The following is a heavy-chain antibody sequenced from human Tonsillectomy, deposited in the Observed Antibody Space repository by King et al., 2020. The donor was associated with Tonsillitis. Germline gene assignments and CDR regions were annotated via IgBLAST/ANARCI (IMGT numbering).Heavy chain of an antibody. V-gene: IGHV3-30-3*01. J-gene: IGHJ3*02. CDR3: ARDSDYALDI. CDR2: ISYDGSNK. Sequence: VQLVESGGGVVQPGRSLRLSCAASGFTFSSYAMHWVRQAPGKGLEWVAVISYDGSNKYYADSVKGRFTISRDNSKNTLYLQMNSLRAEDTAVYYCARDSDYALDIWGQGTMVTVSS. CDR1: GFTFSSYA. D-gene: IGHD4-17*01.